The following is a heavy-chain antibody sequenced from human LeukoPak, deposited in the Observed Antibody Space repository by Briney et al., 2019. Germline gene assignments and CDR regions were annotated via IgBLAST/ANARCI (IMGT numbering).Heavy chain of an antibody. CDR1: GFTFSSYV. D-gene: IGHD3-22*01. CDR2: ISSSGSTI. V-gene: IGHV3-48*03. J-gene: IGHJ4*02. Sequence: PGGSLRLSCAASGFTFSSYVMNWVRQAPGKGLEWVSYISSSGSTIYYADSVKRRFTISRDNAKNSLYLQMNSLRAEDTAVYYCARGSIYYDSSGYSDYWGQGTLVTVSS. CDR3: ARGSIYYDSSGYSDY.